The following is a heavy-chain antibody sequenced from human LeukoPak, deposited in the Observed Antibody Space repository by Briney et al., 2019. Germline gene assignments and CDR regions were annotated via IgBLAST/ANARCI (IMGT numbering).Heavy chain of an antibody. D-gene: IGHD5-12*01. J-gene: IGHJ5*02. CDR1: GGTFSKYA. CDR2: IIPFLDTS. CDR3: ARAQAGNYDWPLDL. Sequence: SVKVSCKASGGTFSKYALSWVRQAPGQGLEWMGAIIPFLDTSNYPPKFQDRVIITTDESTSTAYMDLSSLRSDDTAVYYCARAQAGNYDWPLDLWGQGTLVTVSS. V-gene: IGHV1-69*05.